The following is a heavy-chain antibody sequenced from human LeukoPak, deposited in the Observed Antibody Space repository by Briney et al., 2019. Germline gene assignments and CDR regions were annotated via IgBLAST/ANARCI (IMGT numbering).Heavy chain of an antibody. CDR3: ACIAVAHDNDAFDI. CDR2: ISSSGSTI. J-gene: IGHJ3*02. CDR1: GFTFSDYY. Sequence: GGSLRLSCAASGFTFSDYYMSWIRQAPGKGLEWVSYISSSGSTIYYADSVKGRFTISRDNAKNSLYLQMNSLRAEDTAVYYCACIAVAHDNDAFDIWGQGTMVTVSS. V-gene: IGHV3-11*04. D-gene: IGHD6-19*01.